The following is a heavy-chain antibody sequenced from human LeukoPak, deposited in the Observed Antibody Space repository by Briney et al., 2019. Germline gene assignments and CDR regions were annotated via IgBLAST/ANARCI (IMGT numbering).Heavy chain of an antibody. CDR2: IYYSGST. Sequence: SGTLSLTCTVSGGSISSYYWSWIRQPPGKGLEWIGYIYYSGSTNYNPSLKSRVTISVDTSKNQFPLKLSSVTAADTAVYYCARGIAAAGTVYYCGMDVWGQGTTVTVSS. J-gene: IGHJ6*02. CDR3: ARGIAAAGTVYYCGMDV. CDR1: GGSISSYY. D-gene: IGHD6-13*01. V-gene: IGHV4-59*01.